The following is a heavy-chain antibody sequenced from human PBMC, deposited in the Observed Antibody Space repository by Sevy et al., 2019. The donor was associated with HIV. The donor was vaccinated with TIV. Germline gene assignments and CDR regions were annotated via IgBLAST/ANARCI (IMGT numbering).Heavy chain of an antibody. CDR1: GFTFDDYA. J-gene: IGHJ6*02. V-gene: IGHV3-9*01. Sequence: SLKISCAASGFTFDDYAMHWVRQAPGKGLEWVSGISWNSGSIGYADSVKGRFTISRDNAKNSLYLKMNSLRGEDTALYYCARIYDSSGYYFLGYYYGMDVWGQGTTVTVSS. CDR2: ISWNSGSI. CDR3: ARIYDSSGYYFLGYYYGMDV. D-gene: IGHD3-22*01.